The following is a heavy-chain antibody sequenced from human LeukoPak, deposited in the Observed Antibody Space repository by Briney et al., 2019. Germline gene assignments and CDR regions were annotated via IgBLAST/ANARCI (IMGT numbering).Heavy chain of an antibody. V-gene: IGHV1-2*02. CDR2: INPESGGT. CDR1: GYSFIGYY. J-gene: IGHJ5*02. D-gene: IGHD2/OR15-2a*01. Sequence: GASVKVSCKASGYSFIGYYMHWVRQAPGEGLEWMGWINPESGGTNYAQKFQGRVTMTRDTSITTAYMELNRLRSDDTAVYYCAKGRNIVMISATRNWFDPWGQGTLVTVSS. CDR3: AKGRNIVMISATRNWFDP.